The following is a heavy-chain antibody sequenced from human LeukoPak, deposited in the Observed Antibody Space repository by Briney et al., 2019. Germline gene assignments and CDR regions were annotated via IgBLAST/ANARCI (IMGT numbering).Heavy chain of an antibody. CDR2: ISYDGSNK. J-gene: IGHJ4*02. V-gene: IGHV3-30*04. D-gene: IGHD5-24*01. CDR3: ARDRDGYNLS. CDR1: GFTFSSYA. Sequence: GRSLRLSCAASGFTFSSYAMHWVRQAPGKGLEWVAVISYDGSNKYYADSVKGRFTISRDNSKNTLYLQMNSLRAEDTAVYYRARDRDGYNLSWGQGTLVTVSS.